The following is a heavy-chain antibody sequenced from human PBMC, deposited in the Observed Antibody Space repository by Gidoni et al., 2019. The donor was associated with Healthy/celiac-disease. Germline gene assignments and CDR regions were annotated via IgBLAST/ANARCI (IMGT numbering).Heavy chain of an antibody. Sequence: QVHLVQSGAEVKKPGASVQVSCKASGYTFTGYYMHWVRQAPGQGLEWMGWINPNSGGTNYAQKFQGRVTMTRDTSISTAYMELSRLRSDDTAVYYCARTRLDDYGDSFDYWGQGTLVTVSS. CDR2: INPNSGGT. CDR3: ARTRLDDYGDSFDY. D-gene: IGHD4-17*01. CDR1: GYTFTGYY. V-gene: IGHV1-2*02. J-gene: IGHJ4*02.